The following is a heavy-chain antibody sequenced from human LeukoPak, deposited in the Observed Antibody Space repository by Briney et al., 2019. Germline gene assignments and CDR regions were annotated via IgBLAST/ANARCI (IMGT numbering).Heavy chain of an antibody. CDR2: IYYSGST. Sequence: NSSETLSLTCTVSGGSISSYYWSWIRQPPGKGLEWIGYIYYSGSTNYNPSLKSRVTISVDTSKNQFSLKLSSVTAADTAVYYCARIYGEGDYYFDYWGQGTLVTVSS. CDR3: ARIYGEGDYYFDY. V-gene: IGHV4-59*08. CDR1: GGSISSYY. D-gene: IGHD3-10*01. J-gene: IGHJ4*02.